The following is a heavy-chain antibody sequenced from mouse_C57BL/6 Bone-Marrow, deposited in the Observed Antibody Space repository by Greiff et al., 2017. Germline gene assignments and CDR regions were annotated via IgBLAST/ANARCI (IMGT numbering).Heavy chain of an antibody. V-gene: IGHV5-4*03. Sequence: EVKLVESGGGLVKPGGSLKLSCAASGFTFSSYAMSWVRQTPEKRLEWVATISDGGSYTYYPDNVQGRFTISRDNAKNNLYLQMSHLKSEDTAMYYCARPLSMDDWGQGTSVTVSS. J-gene: IGHJ4*01. D-gene: IGHD1-1*02. CDR2: ISDGGSYT. CDR3: ARPLSMDD. CDR1: GFTFSSYA.